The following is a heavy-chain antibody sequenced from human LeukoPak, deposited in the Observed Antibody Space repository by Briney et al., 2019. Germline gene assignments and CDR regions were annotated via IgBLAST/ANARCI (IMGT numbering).Heavy chain of an antibody. V-gene: IGHV3-48*04. CDR3: ANSLPAAYYYYYMDV. D-gene: IGHD2-2*01. J-gene: IGHJ6*03. CDR1: GFTFSSYS. CDR2: ISSSSSTI. Sequence: GGSLRLSCAASGFTFSSYSMNWVRQAPGKGLEWVSYISSSSSTIYYADSVKGRFTISRDNAKNSLYLQMNSLRAEDTAVYYCANSLPAAYYYYYMDVWGKGTTVTVSS.